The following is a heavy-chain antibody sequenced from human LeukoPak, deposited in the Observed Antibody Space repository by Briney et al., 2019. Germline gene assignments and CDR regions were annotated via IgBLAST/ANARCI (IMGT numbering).Heavy chain of an antibody. D-gene: IGHD2-15*01. CDR3: ARARNCSGGSCYRGTWFDP. Sequence: SETLSLTCTVSGGSISSYYWSWIRQPPGKGLEWIGYIYYSGNTNYNPSLKSRVTISVDTSKNQFSLKLSSVTAADTAVYYCARARNCSGGSCYRGTWFDPWGQGTLVTVSS. CDR1: GGSISSYY. CDR2: IYYSGNT. V-gene: IGHV4-59*12. J-gene: IGHJ5*02.